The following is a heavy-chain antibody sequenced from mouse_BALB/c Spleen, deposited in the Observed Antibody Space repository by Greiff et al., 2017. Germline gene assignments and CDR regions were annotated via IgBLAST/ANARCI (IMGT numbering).Heavy chain of an antibody. Sequence: VQLQQSGTVLARPGASVKMSCKASGYTFTSYWMHWVKQRPEQGLEWIGAIYPGNSDTSYNQKFKGKAKLTAVTSTSTAYMELSSLTNEDSAVYYCTRGYDGEAFDYWGQGTTLTVSS. CDR3: TRGYDGEAFDY. CDR1: GYTFTSYW. CDR2: IYPGNSDT. D-gene: IGHD2-14*01. J-gene: IGHJ2*01. V-gene: IGHV1-5*01.